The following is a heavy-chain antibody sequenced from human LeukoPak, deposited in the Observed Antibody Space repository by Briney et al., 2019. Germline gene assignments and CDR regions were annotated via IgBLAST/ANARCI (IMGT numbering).Heavy chain of an antibody. D-gene: IGHD5-18*01. J-gene: IGHJ4*02. Sequence: GGSLRLSCAASGFTFSSYAMSWVRKAPGKGLEWMGIIYPGDSDTRYSPSFQGQVTISADKSTSTAYLQWSSLKASDTAMYYCARQILDTPMVYNYWGQGTLVTVSS. CDR2: IYPGDSDT. CDR1: GFTFSSYA. V-gene: IGHV5-51*01. CDR3: ARQILDTPMVYNY.